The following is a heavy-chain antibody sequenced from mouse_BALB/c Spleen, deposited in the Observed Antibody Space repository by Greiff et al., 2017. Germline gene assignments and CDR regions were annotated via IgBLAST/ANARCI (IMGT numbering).Heavy chain of an antibody. CDR2: IWGDGST. Sequence: VQLVESGPGLVAPSQSLSITCTVSGFSLTGYGVNWVRQPPGKGLEWLGMIWGDGSTDYNSALKSRLSISKDNSKSQVFLKRNSLQTDDTARYYGARAYRYDGYFDYWGQGTTLTVSS. D-gene: IGHD2-14*01. CDR3: ARAYRYDGYFDY. CDR1: GFSLTGYG. V-gene: IGHV2-6-7*01. J-gene: IGHJ2*01.